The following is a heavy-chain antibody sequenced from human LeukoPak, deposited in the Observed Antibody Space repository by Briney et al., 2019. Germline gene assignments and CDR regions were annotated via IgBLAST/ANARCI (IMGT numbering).Heavy chain of an antibody. CDR2: ISWNSGSI. D-gene: IGHD3-10*01. CDR1: GFTIDDYA. J-gene: IGHJ6*02. CDR3: AKAIQGRTWYYYYAMDV. V-gene: IGHV3-9*01. Sequence: QPGRSLRLSCAASGFTIDDYAVHWVRQAPGKGLAWVSGISWNSGSIGYADSVKGRFTISRDNAKNSLYLQMNGLRAEDTALYYCAKAIQGRTWYYYYAMDVWGQGTTVTVSS.